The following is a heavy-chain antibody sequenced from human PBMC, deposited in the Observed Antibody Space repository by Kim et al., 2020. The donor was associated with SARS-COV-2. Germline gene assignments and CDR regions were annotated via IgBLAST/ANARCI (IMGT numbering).Heavy chain of an antibody. Sequence: SETLSLTCAVYGGSFSGYYWSWIRQPPGKGLEWIGEINHSGSTNYNPSLKSRVTISVDTSKNQFSLKLSSVTAADTAVYYCARGGRWRNYFDYWGQGTLVTVSS. V-gene: IGHV4-34*01. J-gene: IGHJ4*02. D-gene: IGHD2-8*02. CDR1: GGSFSGYY. CDR2: INHSGST. CDR3: ARGGRWRNYFDY.